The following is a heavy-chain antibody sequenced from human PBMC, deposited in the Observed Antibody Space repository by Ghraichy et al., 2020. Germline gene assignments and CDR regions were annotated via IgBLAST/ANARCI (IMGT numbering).Heavy chain of an antibody. Sequence: SKTLSLTCSVSGGSMSRYYWSWIRQTAGEGLEWIGRIYHSGATYYSPSLKSRVTMSIDTSKNQFSLRLSAVTAADTAVYYCARDNSFYVWDDKRYYFAMDVWGQGTTVTVS. V-gene: IGHV4-4*07. D-gene: IGHD1-1*01. CDR2: IYHSGAT. CDR1: GGSMSRYY. CDR3: ARDNSFYVWDDKRYYFAMDV. J-gene: IGHJ6*02.